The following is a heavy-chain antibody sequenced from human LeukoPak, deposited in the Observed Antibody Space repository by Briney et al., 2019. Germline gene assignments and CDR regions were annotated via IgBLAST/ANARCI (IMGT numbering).Heavy chain of an antibody. J-gene: IGHJ6*03. V-gene: IGHV4-39*07. CDR2: IYYSGST. D-gene: IGHD3-10*01. Sequence: SETLSLTCTVSGGSISSSSYYWGWIRQPPGKGLEWIGSIYYSGSTYYNPSLKSRVTISVDTSKNQFSLKLSSLTAADTAVYYCARSASGSSGRYYYYYMDVWGKGTTVTISS. CDR1: GGSISSSSYY. CDR3: ARSASGSSGRYYYYYMDV.